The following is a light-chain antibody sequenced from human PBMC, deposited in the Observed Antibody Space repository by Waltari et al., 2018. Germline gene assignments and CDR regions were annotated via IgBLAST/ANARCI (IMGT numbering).Light chain of an antibody. CDR1: RSDVGASNY. CDR2: DVN. CDR3: SSYTSSNTLVV. Sequence: QSALTQPASVSGSPGQSITISCTGTRSDVGASNYVSWYQQHPGKAPKVMIYDVNSRPSGVSNRFSGSKSGNTASLTISGLQAEDEADYYCSSYTSSNTLVVFGGGTKLTVL. J-gene: IGLJ2*01. V-gene: IGLV2-14*01.